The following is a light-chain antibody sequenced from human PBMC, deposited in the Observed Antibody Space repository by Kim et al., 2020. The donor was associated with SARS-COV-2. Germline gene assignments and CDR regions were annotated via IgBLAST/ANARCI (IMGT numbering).Light chain of an antibody. Sequence: VTIACTGGSSNIGATYALHWYQQFPGTAPKLLIYGNTNRPSGVPDRFSGSRSGTSASLAITGLQAEDEADYYCQSYDSSLSGYVFGTGTKVTVL. CDR2: GNT. CDR1: SSNIGATYA. V-gene: IGLV1-40*01. J-gene: IGLJ1*01. CDR3: QSYDSSLSGYV.